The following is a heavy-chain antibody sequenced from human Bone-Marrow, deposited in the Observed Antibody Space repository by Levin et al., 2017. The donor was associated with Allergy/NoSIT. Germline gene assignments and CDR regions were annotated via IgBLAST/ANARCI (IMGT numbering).Heavy chain of an antibody. CDR1: GFTFSNAW. Sequence: GESLKISCAASGFTFSNAWMSWVRQAPGKGLEWVGRIKSKTDGGTTDYAAPVKGRFTISRDDSKNTLYLQMNSLKTEDTAVYYCTTDLYFDWLSRGWGQGTLVTVSS. V-gene: IGHV3-15*01. CDR2: IKSKTDGGTT. D-gene: IGHD3-9*01. J-gene: IGHJ4*02. CDR3: TTDLYFDWLSRG.